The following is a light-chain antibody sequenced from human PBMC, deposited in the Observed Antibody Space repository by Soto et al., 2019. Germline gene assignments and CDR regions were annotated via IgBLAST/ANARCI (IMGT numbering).Light chain of an antibody. CDR3: QQSYSTQIT. CDR2: ATS. Sequence: DIQMTQSPSSLSASVGDRVTITCRASQNISSYLNWYQQRLTKAPKLLIFATSSLQSGVPARFSGRGSGTDFTLTISSLQPEDFATYYCQQSYSTQITFGQGTRLEIK. V-gene: IGKV1-39*01. CDR1: QNISSY. J-gene: IGKJ5*01.